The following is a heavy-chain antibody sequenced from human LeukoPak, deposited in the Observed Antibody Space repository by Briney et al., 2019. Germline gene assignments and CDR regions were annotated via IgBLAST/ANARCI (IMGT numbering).Heavy chain of an antibody. V-gene: IGHV3-7*01. CDR2: INQDGSEK. J-gene: IGHJ4*02. D-gene: IGHD1/OR15-1a*01. CDR1: GFTFSTYW. Sequence: PGGSLRLSCVTSGFTFSTYWVTWVRQAPGKGLEWVANINQDGSEKYYVDSVKGRFIVSRDNAEHSLYLQMSSLRAGDTAVYYCATDRSSGTPERFDYWGQGTLVTVSS. CDR3: ATDRSSGTPERFDY.